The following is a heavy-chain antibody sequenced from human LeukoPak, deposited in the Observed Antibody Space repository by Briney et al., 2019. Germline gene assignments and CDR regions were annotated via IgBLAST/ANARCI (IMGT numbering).Heavy chain of an antibody. CDR3: AGEARISTGGTDS. V-gene: IGHV4-61*02. Sequence: SETLSLTCTVSGASVSSTSYYWTWIRQPAGKGLEWLGRIFASESTNYNPSLNSRVTISVDTSKNQFSLKLSSVTAADTAVYYCAGEARISTGGTDSWGQGTLVTVSS. J-gene: IGHJ4*02. CDR1: GASVSSTSYY. CDR2: IFASEST. D-gene: IGHD6-13*01.